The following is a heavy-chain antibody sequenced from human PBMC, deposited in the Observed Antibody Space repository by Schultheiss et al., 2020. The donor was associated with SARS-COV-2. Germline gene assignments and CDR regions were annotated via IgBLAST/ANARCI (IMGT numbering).Heavy chain of an antibody. CDR1: GGSISGYY. J-gene: IGHJ4*02. CDR2: INHSGST. V-gene: IGHV4-34*01. CDR3: ARDTFGLGVLGY. D-gene: IGHD3-16*01. Sequence: SETLSLTCTVSGGSISGYYWSWIRQPPGKGLEWIGEINHSGSTNYNPSLKSRVTISVDTSKNQFSLKLSSVTAADTAVYYCARDTFGLGVLGYWGQGTLVTVSS.